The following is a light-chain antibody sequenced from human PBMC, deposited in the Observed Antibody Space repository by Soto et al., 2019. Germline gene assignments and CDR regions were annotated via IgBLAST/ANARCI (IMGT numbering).Light chain of an antibody. J-gene: IGLJ3*02. CDR1: SGSVSTSYY. CDR2: STN. Sequence: QTVVTQEPSFSVSPGRTVTLTCGLSSGSVSTSYYPSWYQLTPGQAPRTLIYSTNTRSSGVPNRFSGSILENKAALTITWAQADDESDYYCVLYMGTGISVFGGGTKVTVL. V-gene: IGLV8-61*01. CDR3: VLYMGTGISV.